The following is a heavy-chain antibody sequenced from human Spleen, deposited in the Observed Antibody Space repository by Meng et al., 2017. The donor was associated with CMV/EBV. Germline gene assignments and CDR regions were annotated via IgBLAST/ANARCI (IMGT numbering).Heavy chain of an antibody. CDR2: IYYSGTT. J-gene: IGHJ4*02. V-gene: IGHV4-39*07. CDR1: GGSISSSSYY. CDR3: ATSRYSGGWYTAFVD. D-gene: IGHD6-19*01. Sequence: GSLRLSCTVSGGSISSSSYYWGWIRQPPGKGLEWIGSIYYSGTTYYNPSLNSRVTISVDPSKNQFSLKLTSVTAADTAVYYCATSRYSGGWYTAFVDWGLGTLVTVSS.